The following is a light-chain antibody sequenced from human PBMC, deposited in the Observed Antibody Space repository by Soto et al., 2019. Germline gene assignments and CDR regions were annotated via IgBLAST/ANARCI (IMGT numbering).Light chain of an antibody. V-gene: IGKV3-15*01. CDR3: QQYSDWPLT. CDR1: QFVSSN. CDR2: GAS. J-gene: IGKJ4*01. Sequence: EIVMTQSPATLSLSPGESATLSCRASQFVSSNLAWYQQKTGQAPRLLIYGASTRATGIPARFSGSGSGTEFTLTISSLQSEDFALYCCQQYSDWPLTFGGGTRVEI.